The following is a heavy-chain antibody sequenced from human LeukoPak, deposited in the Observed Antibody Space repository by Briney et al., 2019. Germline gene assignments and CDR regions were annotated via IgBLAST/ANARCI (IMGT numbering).Heavy chain of an antibody. CDR2: INDGGTYT. CDR1: GFAFTEYW. J-gene: IGHJ4*02. D-gene: IGHD2/OR15-2a*01. CDR3: AREIKIQGFRAFDY. Sequence: TGGSLRLSCAASGFAFTEYWMHWVRQTPGKGRMWVSRINDGGTYTAYADSVKGRFTVSRDNAENTLYVQMNSVRGEDTGIYYCAREIKIQGFRAFDYWGQGTPVTVSS. V-gene: IGHV3-74*01.